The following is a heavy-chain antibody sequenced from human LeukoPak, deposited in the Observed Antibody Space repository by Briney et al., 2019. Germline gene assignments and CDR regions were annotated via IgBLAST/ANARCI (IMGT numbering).Heavy chain of an antibody. D-gene: IGHD3-22*01. CDR2: INGDGRNI. Sequence: GGSLRLSCVASGFTFSSYWMHWVRQDPRKGLVWVSRINGDGRNINYADSVRGRFTISRDNAKNTLYLQMNTLRVEDTAVYYCARDYYDSSGYYYGAYWGQGTLVTVSS. V-gene: IGHV3-74*01. J-gene: IGHJ4*02. CDR3: ARDYYDSSGYYYGAY. CDR1: GFTFSSYW.